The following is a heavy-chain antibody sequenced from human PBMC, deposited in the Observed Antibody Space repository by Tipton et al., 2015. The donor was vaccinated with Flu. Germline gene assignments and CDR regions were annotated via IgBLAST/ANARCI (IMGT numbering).Heavy chain of an antibody. CDR2: IHCSGST. Sequence: TLSLTCTVSGGSISSYYWSWIRQPPGKGLEWIGYIHCSGSTNYNPSLKSRVTISVDTSKNQFSLKLSSVTAADTAVYYCARDLNYGMDVWRQATTVTVSS. V-gene: IGHV4-59*01. CDR1: GGSISSYY. CDR3: ARDLNYGMDV. J-gene: IGHJ6*02.